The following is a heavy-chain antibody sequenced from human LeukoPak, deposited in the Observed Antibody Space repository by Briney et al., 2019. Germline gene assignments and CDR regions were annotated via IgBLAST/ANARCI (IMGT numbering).Heavy chain of an antibody. V-gene: IGHV4-39*07. J-gene: IGHJ4*02. CDR3: ARIGIVVVTPYFEY. CDR1: GGSISGSSYY. Sequence: SETLSLTCTVSGGSISGSSYYWGWIRQPPGKGLEWIGSIYYSGSTYYNPSLKSRVTISVDTSKNQFSLKLSSVTAADTAVYYCARIGIVVVTPYFEYWGQGTLVTVSS. CDR2: IYYSGST. D-gene: IGHD2-21*02.